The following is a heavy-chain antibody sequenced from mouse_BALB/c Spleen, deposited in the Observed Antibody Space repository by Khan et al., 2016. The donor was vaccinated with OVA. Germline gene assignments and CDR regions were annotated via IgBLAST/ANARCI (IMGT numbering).Heavy chain of an antibody. J-gene: IGHJ4*01. CDR2: INPRSDYT. CDR1: GYTFPSNT. D-gene: IGHD2-14*01. V-gene: IGHV1-4*01. CDR3: ARRTTGYAMDY. Sequence: VQLQESGAELVRPGASVKMSCKASGYTFPSNTMHWVKQRPGQGLEWIGYINPRSDYTIYNQKFKDKATLTADISSTTAYMQLSSLTSDDSAVYYCARRTTGYAMDYWGQGTSVTVSS.